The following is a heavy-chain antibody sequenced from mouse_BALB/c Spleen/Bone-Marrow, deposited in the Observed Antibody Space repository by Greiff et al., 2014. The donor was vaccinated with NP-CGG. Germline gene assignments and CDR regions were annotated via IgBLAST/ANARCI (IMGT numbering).Heavy chain of an antibody. CDR3: ARFAGTPYTMDY. V-gene: IGHV3-1*02. CDR2: IHYSGTT. J-gene: IGHJ4*01. CDR1: GYSITSYYS. D-gene: IGHD4-1*01. Sequence: VQLQQSGPDLVKPSQSLSLTCTVTGYSITSYYSWHWIRQFPGNKLEWMGYIHYSGTTVYNPSLKSRISITRDTSNNQFFLQLNSVTTEDTATYYCARFAGTPYTMDYWGQGTSV.